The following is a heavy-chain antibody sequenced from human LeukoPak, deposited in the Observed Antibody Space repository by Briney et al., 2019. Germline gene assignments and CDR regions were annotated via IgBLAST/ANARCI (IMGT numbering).Heavy chain of an antibody. CDR1: GGSISSGGYY. J-gene: IGHJ5*02. Sequence: SETLSLTCTVSGGSISSGGYYWSWIRQPPGKGLEWIGYIYHSGSTYYNPSLKSRVTISVDRSKNQFSLKLSSVTAADTAVYYCATRILQDWFDPWGQGTLVTVSS. D-gene: IGHD1-14*01. CDR2: IYHSGST. CDR3: ATRILQDWFDP. V-gene: IGHV4-30-2*01.